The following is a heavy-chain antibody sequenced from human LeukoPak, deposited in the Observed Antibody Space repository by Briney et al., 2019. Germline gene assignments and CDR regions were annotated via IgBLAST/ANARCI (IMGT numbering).Heavy chain of an antibody. CDR2: IYTTGAT. J-gene: IGHJ3*02. Sequence: SETLSLTCTVSGGSINSHYWSSIRQPAGKGLERIGIIYTTGATNYNPSLKSRATMSVDTSKNQFSLKVNSVTAADTAVYFCANKSGGGAFEIWGQGTAVVVSS. D-gene: IGHD6-25*01. CDR3: ANKSGGGAFEI. V-gene: IGHV4-4*07. CDR1: GGSINSHY.